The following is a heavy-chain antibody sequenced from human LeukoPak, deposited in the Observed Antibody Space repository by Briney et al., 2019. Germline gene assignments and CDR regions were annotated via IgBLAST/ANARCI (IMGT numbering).Heavy chain of an antibody. CDR3: AKEALGQRYQPLASYYYGMDV. CDR2: ISWNSGSI. D-gene: IGHD2-2*01. J-gene: IGHJ6*02. Sequence: GGSLRLSCAASGFTFDDYAMHWVRQAPGKGLEWVSGISWNSGSIGYADSVKGRFTISRDNAKNSLYLQMNSLRAEDTALYYCAKEALGQRYQPLASYYYGMDVWGQGTTVTVSS. CDR1: GFTFDDYA. V-gene: IGHV3-9*01.